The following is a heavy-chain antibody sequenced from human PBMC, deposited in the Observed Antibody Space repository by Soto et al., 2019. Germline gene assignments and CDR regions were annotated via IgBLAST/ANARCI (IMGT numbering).Heavy chain of an antibody. V-gene: IGHV5-51*01. CDR2: IYPGDSDT. CDR3: ARIFEGYPDNYGMGV. Sequence: PGESLKISCKGSGYSFTSYWIGWVRQMPGKGLEWMGIIYPGDSDTRYSPSFQGQVTISADKSISTAYLQWSSLKASDTAMYYCARIFEGYPDNYGMGVWGQGTTVTVSS. CDR1: GYSFTSYW. D-gene: IGHD3-16*02. J-gene: IGHJ6*02.